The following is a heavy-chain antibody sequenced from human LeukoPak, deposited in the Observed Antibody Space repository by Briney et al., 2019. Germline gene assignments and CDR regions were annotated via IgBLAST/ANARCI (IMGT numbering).Heavy chain of an antibody. CDR3: ARTPHYDIYYYYYYGMDV. J-gene: IGHJ6*02. CDR1: GYTFTGYY. Sequence: GASVKVSCKASGYTFTGYYLHWVRQAPGQGLEWMGWINPNSGGTNYAQKFQGRVTMTRDTSISTAYMELSRLRSDDTAVYYCARTPHYDIYYYYYYGMDVWGQGATVTVSS. D-gene: IGHD3-9*01. CDR2: INPNSGGT. V-gene: IGHV1-2*02.